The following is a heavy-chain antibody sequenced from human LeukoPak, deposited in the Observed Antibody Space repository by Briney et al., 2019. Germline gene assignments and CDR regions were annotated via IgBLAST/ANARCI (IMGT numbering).Heavy chain of an antibody. Sequence: PSETLSLTCAVYGGSSSGYYWSWIRQPPGKGLEWIGEINHSGSTNYNPSLKSRVTISVDTSKNQFSLKLSSVTAADTAVYYCAARGFGELQEDPTSDVWGQGTTVTVSS. CDR3: AARGFGELQEDPTSDV. CDR2: INHSGST. D-gene: IGHD3-10*01. CDR1: GGSSSGYY. J-gene: IGHJ6*02. V-gene: IGHV4-34*01.